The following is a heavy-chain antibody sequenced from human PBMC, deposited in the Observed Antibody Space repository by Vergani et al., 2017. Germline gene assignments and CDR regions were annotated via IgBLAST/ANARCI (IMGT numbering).Heavy chain of an antibody. D-gene: IGHD3-16*02. J-gene: IGHJ4*02. Sequence: QVQLVQSGAEVKKPRPSVKVSCKASGYTFTSYGISWVRQAPGQGLEWMGWISAYNGNTNYAQKLQGRVTMTTDTSTSTAYMELRSLRSDDTAVYYCARLRNDYVWGSYRTPYYFDYWGQGTLVTVSS. CDR3: ARLRNDYVWGSYRTPYYFDY. CDR2: ISAYNGNT. CDR1: GYTFTSYG. V-gene: IGHV1-18*01.